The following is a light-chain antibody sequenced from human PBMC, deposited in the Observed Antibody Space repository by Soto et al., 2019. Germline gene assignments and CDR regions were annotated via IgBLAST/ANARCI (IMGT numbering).Light chain of an antibody. V-gene: IGKV1D-13*01. Sequence: AIQLTQSPSSLSASVGDRVTITCRASQDISRALAWYQQKPGKAPNLLIYDASTLGSGVPSRFSGSGSGIDFTLTISSLLPEDFATYYCQQFNNSPLTFGGGTNVEIK. CDR3: QQFNNSPLT. J-gene: IGKJ4*01. CDR1: QDISRA. CDR2: DAS.